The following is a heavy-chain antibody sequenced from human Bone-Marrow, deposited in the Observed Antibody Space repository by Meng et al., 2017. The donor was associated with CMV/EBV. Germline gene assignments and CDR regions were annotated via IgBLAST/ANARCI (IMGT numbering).Heavy chain of an antibody. CDR2: IKQDGSKK. CDR1: GFTFSSYW. Sequence: GGSLRLSCAASGFTFSSYWKSWVRQAPGKGLEWVANIKQDGSKKYYVDSVKGRFTISRDNAKNSLYLQMNSLKTEDTAVYYCARDSGRRYDFWSSPDNPRSDYWGQGTLVTVSS. CDR3: ARDSGRRYDFWSSPDNPRSDY. D-gene: IGHD3-3*01. J-gene: IGHJ4*02. V-gene: IGHV3-7*03.